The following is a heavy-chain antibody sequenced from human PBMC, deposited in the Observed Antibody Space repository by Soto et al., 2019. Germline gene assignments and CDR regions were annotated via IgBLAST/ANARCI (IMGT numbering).Heavy chain of an antibody. Sequence: GASVKVSCKASGGTFSSYAISWVRQAPGQGLEWMGGIIPIFGTANYAQKFQGRVTITADESTSTAYMELSSLRSEDTAVYYCARETRGQGATFRTLRGYYFDYWGQGTLVTVSS. CDR2: IIPIFGTA. CDR3: ARETRGQGATFRTLRGYYFDY. CDR1: GGTFSSYA. D-gene: IGHD1-26*01. V-gene: IGHV1-69*13. J-gene: IGHJ4*02.